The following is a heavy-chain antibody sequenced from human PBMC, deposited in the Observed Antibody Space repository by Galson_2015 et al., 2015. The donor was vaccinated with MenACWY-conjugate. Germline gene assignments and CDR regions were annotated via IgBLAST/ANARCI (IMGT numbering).Heavy chain of an antibody. V-gene: IGHV6-1*01. CDR3: ARWGPSHTAYRPSTDQINDAFDV. J-gene: IGHJ3*01. D-gene: IGHD2-21*01. Sequence: CAISGDSVSSNNAAWTWIRQSPSRGLEWLGRTYYRSKWYNDYAFSLKSRITANPDTSKNQFSLQLNSVTPEDTAVYYCARWGPSHTAYRPSTDQINDAFDVWGQGTMVTVSS. CDR1: GDSVSSNNAA. CDR2: TYYRSKWYN.